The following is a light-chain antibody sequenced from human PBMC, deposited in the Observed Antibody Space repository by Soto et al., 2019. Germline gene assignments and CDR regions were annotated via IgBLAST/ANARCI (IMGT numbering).Light chain of an antibody. CDR1: QSVSRR. V-gene: IGKV3-11*01. CDR2: GAS. CDR3: QQRIDWRIT. J-gene: IGKJ5*01. Sequence: LTHSPVTLSLSKGGRATXSCRASQSVSRRLAWYQHRPGHAPRLLIYGASNRATGIPARFSGSGSGTDFTLTISSLEAEDFAVYFCQQRIDWRITFAQRTRLEI.